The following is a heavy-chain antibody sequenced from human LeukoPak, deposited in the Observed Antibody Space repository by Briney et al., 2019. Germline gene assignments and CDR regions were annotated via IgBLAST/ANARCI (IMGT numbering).Heavy chain of an antibody. J-gene: IGHJ4*02. CDR2: INPSGGTT. D-gene: IGHD5-18*01. CDR1: GYTFTSYY. CDR3: ARSMQLWFPFDY. V-gene: IGHV1-46*01. Sequence: ASVKVSCKASGYTFTSYYMHWVRQAPGQGLEWMGIINPSGGTTTYAQKFQGRVTMTRDTSTSTVYMDLSSLRYEDTALYYCARSMQLWFPFDYWGQGTLVTVS.